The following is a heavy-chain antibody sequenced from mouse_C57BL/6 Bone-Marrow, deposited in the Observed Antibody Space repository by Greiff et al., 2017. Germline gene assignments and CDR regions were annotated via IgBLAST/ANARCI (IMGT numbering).Heavy chain of an antibody. V-gene: IGHV1-81*01. CDR2: IYPRSGNT. J-gene: IGHJ3*01. CDR3: ARRGNYSAWFAY. Sequence: VQLQQSGAELARPGASVKLSCKASGYTFTSYGISWVKQRTGQGLEWIGEIYPRSGNTYYNEKFKGKATLTADKSSSTAYMELRSLTSEDSAVYFCARRGNYSAWFAYWGQGTLVTVSA. D-gene: IGHD2-1*01. CDR1: GYTFTSYG.